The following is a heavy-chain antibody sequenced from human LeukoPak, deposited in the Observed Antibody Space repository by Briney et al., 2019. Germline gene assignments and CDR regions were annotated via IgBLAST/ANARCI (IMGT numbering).Heavy chain of an antibody. Sequence: SVTVSFKASGGTFINYAISWVRQAPGQGREWMGGIIPIFGIANYAQKFQGRVTITTDESTSTAYMELSSLRAEDTAVYYCASLGPTFFGVVAYYWGQGTLVTVSS. D-gene: IGHD3-3*01. J-gene: IGHJ4*02. CDR1: GGTFINYA. V-gene: IGHV1-69*05. CDR2: IIPIFGIA. CDR3: ASLGPTFFGVVAYY.